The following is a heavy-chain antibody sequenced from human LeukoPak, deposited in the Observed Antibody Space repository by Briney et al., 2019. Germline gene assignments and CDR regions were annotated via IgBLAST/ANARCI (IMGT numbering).Heavy chain of an antibody. D-gene: IGHD5-24*01. CDR2: IHSTGST. J-gene: IGHJ4*02. CDR1: GGSISDYF. V-gene: IGHV4-59*01. CDR3: ARAGPRRDGYNVDY. Sequence: SETLSLTCTVSGGSISDYFWSWIRQPPGKGPEWIGYIHSTGSTDYDPSLRSRVTISVDTSKNQFSLKLRSVTAADTAVYYCARAGPRRDGYNVDYWGQGTLVTVSS.